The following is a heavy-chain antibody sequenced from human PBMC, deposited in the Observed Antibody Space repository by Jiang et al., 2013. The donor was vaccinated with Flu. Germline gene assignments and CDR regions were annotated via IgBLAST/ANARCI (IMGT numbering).Heavy chain of an antibody. D-gene: IGHD6-13*01. CDR3: AKDMYSSSWYYFDY. V-gene: IGHV3-9*01. Sequence: NSGSIGYADSVKGRFTISRDNAKKSLYLQMNSLRTEDTALYYCAKDMYSSSWYYFDYWGQGTLVTVSS. CDR2: NSGSI. J-gene: IGHJ4*02.